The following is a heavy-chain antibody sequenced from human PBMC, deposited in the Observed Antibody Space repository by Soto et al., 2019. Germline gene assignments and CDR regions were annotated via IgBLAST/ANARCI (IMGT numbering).Heavy chain of an antibody. D-gene: IGHD3-3*01. CDR2: ISANNGAA. J-gene: IGHJ5*02. CDR1: GYTFTNYG. V-gene: IGHV1-18*01. Sequence: ASVTVSCKASGYTFTNYGITWVRQAPGQGLEWMGGISANNGAAHYTQRLQGRVTMTTDTSTSTAYMELSSLRSEDTAVYYCAREGYYDFWSGYSHNWFDPWGQGTLVTVSS. CDR3: AREGYYDFWSGYSHNWFDP.